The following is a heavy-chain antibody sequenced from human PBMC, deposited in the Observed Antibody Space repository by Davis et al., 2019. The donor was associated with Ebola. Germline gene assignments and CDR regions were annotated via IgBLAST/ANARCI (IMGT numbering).Heavy chain of an antibody. D-gene: IGHD6-13*01. CDR1: GYTFTSYY. J-gene: IGHJ4*02. V-gene: IGHV1-46*01. CDR3: ARGNYYRIAAAATRFDY. CDR2: INPSGGST. Sequence: ASVKVSCKASGYTFTSYYMHWVRQAPGQGLEWMGIINPSGGSTSYAQKFQGRVTMTTDTSTSTAYMELRSLRSDDTAVYYCARGNYYRIAAAATRFDYWGQGTLVTVSS.